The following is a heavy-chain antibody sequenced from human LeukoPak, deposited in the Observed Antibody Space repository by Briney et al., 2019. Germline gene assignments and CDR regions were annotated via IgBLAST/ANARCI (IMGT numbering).Heavy chain of an antibody. D-gene: IGHD1-26*01. CDR3: ARGRVGATTGY. CDR1: GYTFTGYY. CDR2: INPNNGGT. Sequence: AASVTVSCKASGYTFTGYYIHWVRPAPGQGLEWMGWINPNNGGTNYAQKFQGRVTMTRDTSISTAYMELSRLRSDDTAVYYCARGRVGATTGYWGQGTLVTVSS. J-gene: IGHJ4*02. V-gene: IGHV1-2*02.